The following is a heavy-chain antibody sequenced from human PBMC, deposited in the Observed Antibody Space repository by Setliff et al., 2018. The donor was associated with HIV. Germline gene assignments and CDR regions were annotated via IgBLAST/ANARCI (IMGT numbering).Heavy chain of an antibody. D-gene: IGHD4-17*01. CDR2: IYSNGNT. CDR3: ARVYYGDLEY. J-gene: IGHJ4*02. CDR1: GGSISSRSYY. Sequence: SETLSLTCTVSGGSISSRSYYWSWLRQPAGKGLEWIGRIYSNGNTDYNPPLKSRVTISEDTSKNQFSLKVNSVTAADTAMYFCARVYYGDLEYWGQGTLVTVSS. V-gene: IGHV4-61*02.